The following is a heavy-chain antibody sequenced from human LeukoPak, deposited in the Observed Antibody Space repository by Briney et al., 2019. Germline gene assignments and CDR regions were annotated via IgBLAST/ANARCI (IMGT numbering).Heavy chain of an antibody. D-gene: IGHD5-18*01. Sequence: ASVKVSCKASGYTFTNDGVSWVRQAPGRGLEWVGWISNYNGLTHSAPRFQGRVTVTTDTFTSTAYMELRSLTSDDTAVYFCVRDERAVTAGGEYYFDYWGQGTLVTVSS. CDR2: ISNYNGLT. J-gene: IGHJ4*02. CDR1: GYTFTNDG. CDR3: VRDERAVTAGGEYYFDY. V-gene: IGHV1-18*01.